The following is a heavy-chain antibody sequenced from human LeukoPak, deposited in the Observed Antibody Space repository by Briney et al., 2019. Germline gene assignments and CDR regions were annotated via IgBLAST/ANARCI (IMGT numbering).Heavy chain of an antibody. CDR1: GYTLTELS. CDR2: FDPEDGET. Sequence: ASVKVSCKVSGYTLTELSMHWVRQAPGKGLEWMGGFDPEDGETIYAQKFQGRVTMTEDTFTDTVYMELSSLRSEDTAVYYCATAPLYSTLFDYWGQGTLVTVSS. CDR3: ATAPLYSTLFDY. J-gene: IGHJ4*02. V-gene: IGHV1-24*01. D-gene: IGHD6-13*01.